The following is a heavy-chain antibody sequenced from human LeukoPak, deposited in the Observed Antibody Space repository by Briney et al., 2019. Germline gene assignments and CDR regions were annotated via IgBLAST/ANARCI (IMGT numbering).Heavy chain of an antibody. CDR3: AKDLCSSTSCYGDYFDY. Sequence: GGSLRLSCAASGFTFSSYSMNWVRQAPGKGLEWVSAISGSGGSTYYADSVKGRFTISRDNSKNTLYLQMNSLRAEDTAVYYCAKDLCSSTSCYGDYFDYWGQGTLVTVSS. J-gene: IGHJ4*02. V-gene: IGHV3-23*01. D-gene: IGHD2-2*01. CDR1: GFTFSSYS. CDR2: ISGSGGST.